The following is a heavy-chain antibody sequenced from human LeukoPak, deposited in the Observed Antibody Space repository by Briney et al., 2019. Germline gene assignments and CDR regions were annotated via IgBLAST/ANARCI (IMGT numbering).Heavy chain of an antibody. D-gene: IGHD6-6*01. CDR3: ARARSIAARHFDY. CDR1: GGSFSGYY. V-gene: IGHV4-59*07. Sequence: PSDTLSLTCVVYGGSFSGYYWSWIRQPPGKGLEWIGYIYYSGSTNYNPSLKSRVTISVDTSKNQFSLKLSSVTAADTAVYYCARARSIAARHFDYWGQGTLVTVSS. J-gene: IGHJ4*02. CDR2: IYYSGST.